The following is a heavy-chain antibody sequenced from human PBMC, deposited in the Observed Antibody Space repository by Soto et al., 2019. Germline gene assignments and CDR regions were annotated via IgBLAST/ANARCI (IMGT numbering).Heavy chain of an antibody. CDR3: AESHLVQLEHQKEGLPADV. CDR1: GFTFSSYG. D-gene: IGHD1-1*01. CDR2: ISYDGSNK. Sequence: GGSLRLSCAASGFTFSSYGMHWVRQAPGKGLEWVAVISYDGSNKYYADSVKGRFTISRDNSKNTLYLQMNSLRAEDTAVYYCAESHLVQLEHQKEGLPADVWGKGTTVTVSS. J-gene: IGHJ6*04. V-gene: IGHV3-30*03.